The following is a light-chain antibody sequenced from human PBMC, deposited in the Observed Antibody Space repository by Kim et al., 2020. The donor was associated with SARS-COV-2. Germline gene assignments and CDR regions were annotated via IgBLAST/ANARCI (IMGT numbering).Light chain of an antibody. Sequence: DIQMTQSPFSLSASVGDRVTITCRASQSISSFLNWYQQKPGKAPRLLIYDASSLQTGVPSRFSGSGSGTDFTLTISSLQPEDFATVYCQQSYTIPNTFGGGTKVDIK. CDR3: QQSYTIPNT. CDR1: QSISSF. V-gene: IGKV1-39*01. J-gene: IGKJ4*01. CDR2: DAS.